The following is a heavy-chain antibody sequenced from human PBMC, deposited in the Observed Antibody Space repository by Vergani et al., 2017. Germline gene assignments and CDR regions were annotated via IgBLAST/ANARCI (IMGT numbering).Heavy chain of an antibody. D-gene: IGHD6-19*01. V-gene: IGHV7-4-1*02. Sequence: QVQLVQSGSELKKPGASVKVSCKASGYIFTSYAMNWVRQAPGQGLECLGWIDTNTGNPTYAQGFTGRFVFSLDTSVSTAYRQISSLKAEDTAVYYCSRDGLISGFFVMDFWGHGTTVTFSS. CDR2: IDTNTGNP. CDR3: SRDGLISGFFVMDF. CDR1: GYIFTSYA. J-gene: IGHJ6*02.